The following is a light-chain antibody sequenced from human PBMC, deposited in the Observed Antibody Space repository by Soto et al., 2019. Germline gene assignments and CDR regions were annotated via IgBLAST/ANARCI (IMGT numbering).Light chain of an antibody. V-gene: IGKV1-33*01. CDR3: QQYGNVPLT. J-gene: IGKJ4*01. CDR1: QSITNY. Sequence: IQMTQSPSSLSASVGDRVTITCRASQSITNYLNWYQHKPVQAPNLLIYAASTLQAGVPSRFSGSGSGTDFTFTITSLQPEDVATYFCQQYGNVPLTFGGGTKVDIK. CDR2: AAS.